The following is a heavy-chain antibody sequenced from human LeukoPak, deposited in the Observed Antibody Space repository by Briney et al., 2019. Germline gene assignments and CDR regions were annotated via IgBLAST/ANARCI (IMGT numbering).Heavy chain of an antibody. V-gene: IGHV3-13*01. D-gene: IGHD3-9*01. CDR2: ICIPGDT. J-gene: IGHJ4*02. CDR1: GFTFSGYD. Sequence: PGGSLRLSCAASGFTFSGYDMHWVRQAPGKGLEWVSGICIPGDTYYPGSVKGRFTISRDNSKNTLYLQMNSLRAEDTAVYYCAKPRDILTGYYNPVFDYWGQGTLVTVSS. CDR3: AKPRDILTGYYNPVFDY.